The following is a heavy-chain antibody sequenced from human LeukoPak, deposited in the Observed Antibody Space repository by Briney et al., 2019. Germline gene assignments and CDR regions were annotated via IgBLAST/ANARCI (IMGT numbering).Heavy chain of an antibody. CDR2: MNPNSGNT. CDR3: ARVIPDDSSVYYYNYYYYMDV. V-gene: IGHV1-8*01. Sequence: GASVKVSCKASGYTSTGYDINWVRQATGQGIEWMGWMNPNSGNTGYAQKFQGRVTMTRNTSTSTVIMELSSLRSEDTAVYYCARVIPDDSSVYYYNYYYYMDVWGKGTTVTVSS. D-gene: IGHD3-22*01. CDR1: GYTSTGYD. J-gene: IGHJ6*03.